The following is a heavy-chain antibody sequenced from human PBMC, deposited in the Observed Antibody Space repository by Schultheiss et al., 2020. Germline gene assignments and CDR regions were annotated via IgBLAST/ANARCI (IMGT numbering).Heavy chain of an antibody. J-gene: IGHJ4*02. CDR3: ARPYYYDSSGFCY. CDR1: GLTFSSYW. D-gene: IGHD3-22*01. V-gene: IGHV3-74*01. CDR2: INSDGSST. Sequence: GSLRLSCAASGLTFSSYWMHWVRQAPGKGLVWVSRINSDGSSTSYADSVKGRFTISRDNSKNTLYLQMNSLRAEDTAVYYCARPYYYDSSGFCYWGQGTLVNVYS.